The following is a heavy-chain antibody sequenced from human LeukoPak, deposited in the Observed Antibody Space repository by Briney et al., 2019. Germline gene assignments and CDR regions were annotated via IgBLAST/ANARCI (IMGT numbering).Heavy chain of an antibody. CDR1: GGSIGKTSYY. J-gene: IGHJ4*02. CDR3: ARFKQLGRSFDS. D-gene: IGHD1-1*01. CDR2: IYYSGTT. Sequence: PSETLSLTCTVSGGSIGKTSYYWGWIRQPPGKGLEWIGNIYYSGTTYYNPSLKSRVTISVDTSKNQFSLTLNSVTAADTAVYFCARFKQLGRSFDSWGLGSLVTVSS. V-gene: IGHV4-39*07.